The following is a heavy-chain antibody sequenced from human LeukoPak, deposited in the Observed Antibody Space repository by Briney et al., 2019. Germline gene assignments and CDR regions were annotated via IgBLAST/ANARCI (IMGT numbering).Heavy chain of an antibody. CDR3: ARDLRDYDILTGYYYGARDYYGMGV. V-gene: IGHV1-46*01. J-gene: IGHJ6*02. CDR1: GYTFTSYY. CDR2: INPSGGST. D-gene: IGHD3-9*01. Sequence: GASVTVSCTASGYTFTSYYMHWVRQAPGQGLEWMGIINPSGGSTSYAQKFQGRVTMTRDTSTSTVYLELSSLRSEDTAVYYCARDLRDYDILTGYYYGARDYYGMGVWGQGTTVTVSS.